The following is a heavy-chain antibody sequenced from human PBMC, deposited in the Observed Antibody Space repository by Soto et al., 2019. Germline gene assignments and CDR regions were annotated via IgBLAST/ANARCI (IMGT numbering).Heavy chain of an antibody. V-gene: IGHV1-18*01. J-gene: IGHJ6*03. CDR3: ARGGYCSGGSCYREYNYYYYYMDV. CDR2: ISAYNGNT. CDR1: GYTFTSYG. D-gene: IGHD2-15*01. Sequence: ASVKVSCKASGYTFTSYGISWVRQAPGQGLEWMGWISAYNGNTNYAQKLQGRVTMTTDTSTSTAYMELRSLRSDDTAVYYCARGGYCSGGSCYREYNYYYYYMDVWGKGTTVTVSS.